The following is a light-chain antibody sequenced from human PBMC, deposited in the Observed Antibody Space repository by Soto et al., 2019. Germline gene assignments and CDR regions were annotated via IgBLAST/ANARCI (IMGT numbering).Light chain of an antibody. CDR2: EVS. J-gene: IGLJ1*01. CDR1: SSDVGGYNY. V-gene: IGLV2-14*01. CDR3: SSYTSSSIDYV. Sequence: QSVLTQPASVSGSPGQSITISCTGTSSDVGGYNYVSWYQQHPGKAPKLMIYEVSNRPSGVSNRFSGSKSGNTASLTISGLQAEDEADYYCSSYTSSSIDYVFGIGTKVTVL.